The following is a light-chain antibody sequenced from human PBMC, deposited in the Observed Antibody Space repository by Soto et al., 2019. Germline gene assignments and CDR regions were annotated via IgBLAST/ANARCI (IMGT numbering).Light chain of an antibody. CDR2: YDS. J-gene: IGLJ3*02. Sequence: SYELTQPPSVSVAPGKTASVACGGSNIGSKSVHWYQKKSGQAPVLVMYYDSDRPSGIPERFSGSNSGNTATLTISRVEAXDXXDYYCQVWDISSGHVVFGGGTKLTVL. CDR1: NIGSKS. CDR3: QVWDISSGHVV. V-gene: IGLV3-21*01.